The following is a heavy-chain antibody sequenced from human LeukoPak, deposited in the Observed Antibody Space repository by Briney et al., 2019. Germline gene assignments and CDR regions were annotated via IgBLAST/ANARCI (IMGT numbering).Heavy chain of an antibody. CDR3: AAVPNANACYWDHVFDG. Sequence: SVKVSCKASGFTFRTSAVQWVRQARGQRLEWIGRIVVGSGNTDHAQKFQGRLTITRDISPSTAYMELSSLTSDDTAVYYCAAVPNANACYWDHVFDGRVQGTMVTVSS. J-gene: IGHJ3*01. CDR2: IVVGSGNT. V-gene: IGHV1-58*01. CDR1: GFTFRTSA. D-gene: IGHD2-15*01.